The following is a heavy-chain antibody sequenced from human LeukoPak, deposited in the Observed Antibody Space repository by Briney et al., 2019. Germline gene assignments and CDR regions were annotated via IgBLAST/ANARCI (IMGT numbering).Heavy chain of an antibody. CDR3: AKDRGSITIFGVVMGWFDP. V-gene: IGHV3-23*01. D-gene: IGHD3-3*01. Sequence: GGSLRLSCAASGFTFSSYAMSWVRQAPGKGLEWVSAISGSGGSTYYADSVEGRFTISRDNSKNTLYLQMNSLRAEDTAVYYCAKDRGSITIFGVVMGWFDPWGQGTLVTVSS. J-gene: IGHJ5*02. CDR1: GFTFSSYA. CDR2: ISGSGGST.